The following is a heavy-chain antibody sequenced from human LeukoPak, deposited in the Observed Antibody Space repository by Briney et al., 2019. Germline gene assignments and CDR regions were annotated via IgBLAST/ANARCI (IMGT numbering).Heavy chain of an antibody. V-gene: IGHV3-30-3*01. D-gene: IGHD5-18*01. J-gene: IGHJ4*02. CDR1: GFTFSSYA. Sequence: PGGSLRLSCAASGFTFSSYAMHWVRQAPGKGLEWVAVISYDGSNKYYADSVKGRFTISRDNSKNTLYLQMNSLRAEDTAVYYCARIFGGGYSYGLYYFDYWGQGTLVTVSS. CDR2: ISYDGSNK. CDR3: ARIFGGGYSYGLYYFDY.